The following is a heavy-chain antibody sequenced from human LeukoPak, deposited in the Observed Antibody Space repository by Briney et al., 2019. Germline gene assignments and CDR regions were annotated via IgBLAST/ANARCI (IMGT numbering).Heavy chain of an antibody. J-gene: IGHJ6*02. CDR1: GGSISSYY. D-gene: IGHD3-3*01. Sequence: SETLSLTCTVPGGSISSYYWSWIRQPPGKGLEWIGYIYYSGSTNYNPSLKSRVTISVDTSKNQFSLKLSSVTAADTAVYYCARAGHYDFWSGYLHPYYYYGMDVWGQGTTVTVSS. V-gene: IGHV4-59*01. CDR3: ARAGHYDFWSGYLHPYYYYGMDV. CDR2: IYYSGST.